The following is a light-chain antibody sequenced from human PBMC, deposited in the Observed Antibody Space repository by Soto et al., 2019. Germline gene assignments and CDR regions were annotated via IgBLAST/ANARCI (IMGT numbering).Light chain of an antibody. V-gene: IGKV3-15*01. CDR1: QSVNTY. CDR3: QQYRSWPRT. CDR2: GAS. J-gene: IGKJ1*01. Sequence: EIVLTQSPATLSLSPGERATLSCRARQSVNTYLAWYQQKPGQAPRLLIYGASTRATDMPGRFSGRGAGAEFTLTISSLQSEDFAVYYCQQYRSWPRTFGQGTKVDIK.